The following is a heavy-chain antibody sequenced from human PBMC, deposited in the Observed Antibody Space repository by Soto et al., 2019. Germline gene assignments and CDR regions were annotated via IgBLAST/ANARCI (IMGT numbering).Heavy chain of an antibody. J-gene: IGHJ3*02. CDR2: IYYSGST. D-gene: IGHD2-2*01. CDR1: GGSISSYY. Sequence: PSETLSLTCTVSGGSISSYYWSWIRQPPGKGLEWIGYIYYSGSTNYNPSLKSRVTISVDTSKNQFSLKLSSVTAADTAVYYCARGGSTSCYRCVAFDIWGQGRMVTVSS. CDR3: ARGGSTSCYRCVAFDI. V-gene: IGHV4-59*12.